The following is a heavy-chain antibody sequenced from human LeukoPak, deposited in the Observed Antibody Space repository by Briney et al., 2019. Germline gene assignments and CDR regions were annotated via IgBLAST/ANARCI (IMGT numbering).Heavy chain of an antibody. Sequence: GGSLRLSCTASGFTFGDYSLSWVCQAPEKGLEWVGFIRRKGYGGTTEYAPSVKGRFIISRDDSKSTAYLQMNSLKTEDTAVYYCTRDHDFWSGPFDVWGKGTTVTVSS. CDR2: IRRKGYGGTT. CDR1: GFTFGDYS. CDR3: TRDHDFWSGPFDV. J-gene: IGHJ6*04. D-gene: IGHD3-3*01. V-gene: IGHV3-49*04.